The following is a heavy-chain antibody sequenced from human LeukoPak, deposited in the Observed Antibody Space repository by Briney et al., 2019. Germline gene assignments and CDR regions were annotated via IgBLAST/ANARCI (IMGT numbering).Heavy chain of an antibody. CDR3: ARDGTLRYFDWLSEGEYYFDY. V-gene: IGHV1-2*02. D-gene: IGHD3-9*01. Sequence: GASVKVSCKASGYTFTGYYMHWVRQAPGQRLEWMGWINPNTGGTNYAQKFQGRVTMTRDTSTSTAYMELSRLRSDDTAVHYCARDGTLRYFDWLSEGEYYFDYWGQGTLVTVSS. CDR1: GYTFTGYY. J-gene: IGHJ4*02. CDR2: INPNTGGT.